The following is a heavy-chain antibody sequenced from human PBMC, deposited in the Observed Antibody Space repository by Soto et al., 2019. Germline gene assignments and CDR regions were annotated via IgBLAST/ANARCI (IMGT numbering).Heavy chain of an antibody. CDR1: GYTFTGYY. Sequence: ASVKVSCKASGYTFTGYYMHWVRQAPGQGLEWMGWINPNSGGTNYAQKFQGWVTMTWDTSISTAYMELSRLRSDDTAVYYCARDLAITMVRGAPSARPYGMDVWGQGTTVTVSS. V-gene: IGHV1-2*04. CDR3: ARDLAITMVRGAPSARPYGMDV. D-gene: IGHD3-10*01. CDR2: INPNSGGT. J-gene: IGHJ6*02.